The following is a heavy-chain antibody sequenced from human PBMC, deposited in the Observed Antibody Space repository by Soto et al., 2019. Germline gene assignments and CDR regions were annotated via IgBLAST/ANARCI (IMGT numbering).Heavy chain of an antibody. CDR1: GGSISSYY. CDR3: ARRWDYIWGGRENAFDI. Sequence: QVQLQESGPGLVKPSETLSLTCTVSGGSISSYYWSWIRQPPGKGLEWIGYIYYSGSTNYNPSLKSRVTISVDTSKNQFSLKLSSVTAADTAVYYCARRWDYIWGGRENAFDIWGQGTMVTVSS. D-gene: IGHD3-16*01. V-gene: IGHV4-59*08. CDR2: IYYSGST. J-gene: IGHJ3*02.